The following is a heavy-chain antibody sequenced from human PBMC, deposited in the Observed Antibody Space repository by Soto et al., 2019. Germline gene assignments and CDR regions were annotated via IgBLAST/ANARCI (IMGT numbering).Heavy chain of an antibody. CDR2: MNANSGNT. CDR3: ARAPSYYYGMEG. J-gene: IGHJ6*02. V-gene: IGHV1-8*01. Sequence: QVQLVQSGAEVKKPGASVKVSCKASGYTFTSYDINWVRQATGQGLEWMGWMNANSGNTGYAQKSQGRVTMTRNTSISTAYMGLSSLRSESTAVYYCARAPSYYYGMEGWGQGTTVTVSS. CDR1: GYTFTSYD.